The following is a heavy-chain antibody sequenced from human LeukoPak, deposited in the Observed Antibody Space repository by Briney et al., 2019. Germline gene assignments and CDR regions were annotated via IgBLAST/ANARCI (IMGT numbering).Heavy chain of an antibody. J-gene: IGHJ3*02. D-gene: IGHD3-9*01. CDR1: GFTFSDWF. Sequence: GGSLRLSCAASGFTFSDWFVSWIRQAPGTGLEWVSYISNSGNNIYYADSVKGRFTISRDNAKNSLYLQMNSLRAEDTAIYYCVREGIVTGFPPDIWGQGTVVTVSS. CDR2: ISNSGNNI. CDR3: VREGIVTGFPPDI. V-gene: IGHV3-11*01.